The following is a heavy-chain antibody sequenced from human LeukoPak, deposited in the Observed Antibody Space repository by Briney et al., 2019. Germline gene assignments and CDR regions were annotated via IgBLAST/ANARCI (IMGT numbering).Heavy chain of an antibody. V-gene: IGHV4-59*01. J-gene: IGHJ4*02. CDR1: GGSISSYY. CDR2: IYYSGST. Sequence: SETLSLTCTVSGGSISSYYWSWIRQPPGKGLEWIGYIYYSGSTNYNPSLKSRVTISVDTSKNQFSLKLSSVTAAGTAVYYCARYCSGGSCYSGSQFDYWGQGTLVTVSS. D-gene: IGHD2-15*01. CDR3: ARYCSGGSCYSGSQFDY.